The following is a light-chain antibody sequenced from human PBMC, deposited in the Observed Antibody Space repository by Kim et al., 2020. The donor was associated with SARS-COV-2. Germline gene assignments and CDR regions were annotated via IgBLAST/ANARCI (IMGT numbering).Light chain of an antibody. CDR3: QVWDSSSDHPV. J-gene: IGLJ1*01. V-gene: IGLV3-21*04. CDR1: NSGSKS. Sequence: APGKTARHTCVGNNSGSKSVHWYQQKPGQAPVLVIYYDSDRPSGIPERFSGSNSGNTATLTISRVEAGDEADYYCQVWDSSSDHPVFGTGTKVTVL. CDR2: YDS.